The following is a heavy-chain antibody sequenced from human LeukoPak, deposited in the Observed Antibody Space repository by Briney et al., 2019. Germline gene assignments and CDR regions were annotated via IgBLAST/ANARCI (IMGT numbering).Heavy chain of an antibody. V-gene: IGHV4-39*01. CDR3: ARLPVSGVRYYYMDV. Sequence: SETLSLTCTVSGDSISRRDYYWGWIRQPPGRGLEWIGSIYYSASAYYNPSLKSRVTISIDTSKNQFSLKLTSVTAADTAVYYCARLPVSGVRYYYMDVWGKGTTVTVSS. D-gene: IGHD6-19*01. CDR1: GDSISRRDYY. J-gene: IGHJ6*03. CDR2: IYYSASA.